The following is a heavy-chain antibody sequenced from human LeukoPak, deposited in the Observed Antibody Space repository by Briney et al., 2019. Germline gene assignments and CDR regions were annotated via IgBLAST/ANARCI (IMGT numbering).Heavy chain of an antibody. Sequence: GGSPGLSCVASGFTFSSFAMAWVRQAPGKGLEWVSAISGSGVTTHYAGSVKGRFSISRDNSKNTLYLQMNSLRAEDTALYYCAKKVVVGATSPYSDFQDWGQGTLVTVSS. J-gene: IGHJ1*01. CDR1: GFTFSSFA. CDR2: ISGSGVTT. D-gene: IGHD1-26*01. V-gene: IGHV3-23*01. CDR3: AKKVVVGATSPYSDFQD.